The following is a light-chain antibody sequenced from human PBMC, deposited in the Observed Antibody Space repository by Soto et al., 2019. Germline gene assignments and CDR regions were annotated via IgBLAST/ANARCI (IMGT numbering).Light chain of an antibody. CDR2: EVS. J-gene: IGLJ2*01. CDR1: SSDVGGYNY. Sequence: QSALTQPASVSGSPGQSITISCTGTSSDVGGYNYVSWYQQHPGKAPKLIIYEVSNRPSGVSNRFSGSKSGNTASLTISGLQAEDESDYYFSSYTDSTTLYVLFGGGTNSPS. V-gene: IGLV2-14*01. CDR3: SSYTDSTTLYVL.